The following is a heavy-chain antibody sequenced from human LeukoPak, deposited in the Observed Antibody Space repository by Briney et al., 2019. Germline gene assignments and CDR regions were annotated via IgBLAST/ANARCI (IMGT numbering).Heavy chain of an antibody. CDR3: ARGYGGYVNY. V-gene: IGHV4-59*01. Sequence: SETLSLTCTVSGGSISSYYWSWIRQPPGKGLEWIGYIYYSGSTNYNPSLKSRVTISVDTSKNQFSLRLSSVTASDTAVYYCARGYGGYVNYWGQGTLVTVSS. CDR1: GGSISSYY. J-gene: IGHJ4*02. D-gene: IGHD5-12*01. CDR2: IYYSGST.